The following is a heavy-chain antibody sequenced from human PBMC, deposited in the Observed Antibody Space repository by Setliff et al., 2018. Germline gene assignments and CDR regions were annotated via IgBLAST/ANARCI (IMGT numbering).Heavy chain of an antibody. CDR3: ADAGSAKGLDI. D-gene: IGHD6-19*01. CDR2: IRSKAYGGTT. J-gene: IGHJ6*02. CDR1: GFTFGDYA. V-gene: IGHV3-49*04. Sequence: GGSLRLSCTASGFTFGDYAMNWVRQAPGEGVEWVGFIRSKAYGGTTEYAESVRGRFTISRDDSKSSLYLQMNSLKTEDTAVYYCADAGSAKGLDIWGQGTTVTVSS.